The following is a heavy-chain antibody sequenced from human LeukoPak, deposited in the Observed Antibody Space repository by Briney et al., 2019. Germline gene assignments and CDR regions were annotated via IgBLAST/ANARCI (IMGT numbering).Heavy chain of an antibody. V-gene: IGHV3-21*01. J-gene: IGHJ4*02. CDR3: ARETAGSDY. Sequence: KTGGSLRLSCAASGFTFNTYSMNWVRQAPGKGLEWVSSISSSSSYIYYADSVKGRFTISRDNAKNSLYLQMNSLRAEDTAVYYCARETAGSDYWGQGTLVTVSS. D-gene: IGHD3-10*01. CDR2: ISSSSSYI. CDR1: GFTFNTYS.